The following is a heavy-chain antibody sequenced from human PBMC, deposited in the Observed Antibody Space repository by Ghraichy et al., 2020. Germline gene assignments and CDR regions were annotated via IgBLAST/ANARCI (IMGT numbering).Heavy chain of an antibody. CDR3: ARAVDYDILTGYYNYYYGMDV. CDR1: GGTFSSYA. V-gene: IGHV1-69*13. D-gene: IGHD3-9*01. J-gene: IGHJ6*02. CDR2: IIPIFGTA. Sequence: SVKVSCKASGGTFSSYAISWVRQAPGQGLEWMGGIIPIFGTANYAQKFQGRVTITADESTSTAYMELSSLRSEDTAVYYCARAVDYDILTGYYNYYYGMDVWGQGTTVTVSS.